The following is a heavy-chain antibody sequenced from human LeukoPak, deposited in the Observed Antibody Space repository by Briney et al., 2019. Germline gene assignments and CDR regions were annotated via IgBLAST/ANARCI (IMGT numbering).Heavy chain of an antibody. V-gene: IGHV1-46*01. CDR3: ARIAVAGTDNLYFDY. D-gene: IGHD6-19*01. CDR2: INPSGGST. Sequence: ASVKVSCKASGYTFTSYYMHWVRQAPGQGLEWMGIINPSGGSTSYAQKFQGRVTMTRDTSTSTVYMELSSLGSEDTAVYYCARIAVAGTDNLYFDYWGQGTLVTVSS. CDR1: GYTFTSYY. J-gene: IGHJ4*02.